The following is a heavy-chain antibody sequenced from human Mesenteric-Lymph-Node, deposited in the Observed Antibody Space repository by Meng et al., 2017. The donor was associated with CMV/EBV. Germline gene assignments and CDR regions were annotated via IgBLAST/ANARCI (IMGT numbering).Heavy chain of an antibody. V-gene: IGHV3-23*01. CDR3: AKADYSNYFYWFDP. D-gene: IGHD4-11*01. CDR1: GFTFSNYA. J-gene: IGHJ5*02. CDR2: ISGSGTNT. Sequence: LSLTCAASGFTFSNYAMSWVRQAPGKGLEWVSSISGSGTNTYYADSVRGRFTISRDDSENTLYLQLNSLRAEDTAVYYCAKADYSNYFYWFDPWGQGTLVTVSS.